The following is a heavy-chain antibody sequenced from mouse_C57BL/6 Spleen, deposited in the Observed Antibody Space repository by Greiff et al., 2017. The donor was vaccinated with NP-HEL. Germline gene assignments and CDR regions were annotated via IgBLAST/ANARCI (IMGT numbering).Heavy chain of an antibody. CDR2: IDPETSGT. CDR1: GYTFTDYE. V-gene: IGHV1-15*01. D-gene: IGHD4-1*01. J-gene: IGHJ2*01. Sequence: VQLQQSGAELVRPGASVTLSCKASGYTFTDYEMHWVKQTPVHGLEWIGAIDPETSGTAYNQKFKGKAILTADKSSRTAYMEIRSLTSEDSAVYYCTREGEPNWADYWGQGTTLTVSS. CDR3: TREGEPNWADY.